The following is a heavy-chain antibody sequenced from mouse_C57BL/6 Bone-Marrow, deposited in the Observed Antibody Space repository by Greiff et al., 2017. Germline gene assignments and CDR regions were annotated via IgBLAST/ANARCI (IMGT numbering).Heavy chain of an antibody. V-gene: IGHV5-4*03. D-gene: IGHD1-1*01. CDR1: GFTFSSYA. J-gene: IGHJ1*03. CDR2: ISDGGSYT. CDR3: ARIPYYYGSSPWYFDV. Sequence: EVKLMESGGGLVKPGGSLKLSCAASGFTFSSYAMSWVRQTPEKRLEWVATISDGGSYTDYPDNVKGRFTISRDNAKNNLYLQMSHLKSEDTAMYYCARIPYYYGSSPWYFDVWGTGTTVTVSS.